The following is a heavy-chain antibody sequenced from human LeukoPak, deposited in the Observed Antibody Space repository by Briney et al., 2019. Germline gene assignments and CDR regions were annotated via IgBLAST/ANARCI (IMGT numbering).Heavy chain of an antibody. Sequence: SETLSLTCTVSGGSISSYYWSWIRQPPGKGLEWIGYIYYSGSTNYNPSLKSRVTISVDTSKNQFSLKLSPVTAADTAVYYCARVSTVAPFYGMDVWGQGTTVTVSS. CDR3: ARVSTVAPFYGMDV. CDR1: GGSISSYY. CDR2: IYYSGST. D-gene: IGHD4-11*01. J-gene: IGHJ6*02. V-gene: IGHV4-59*01.